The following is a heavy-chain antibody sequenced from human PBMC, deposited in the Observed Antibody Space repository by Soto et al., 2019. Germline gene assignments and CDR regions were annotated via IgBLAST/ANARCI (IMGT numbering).Heavy chain of an antibody. D-gene: IGHD3-9*01. CDR2: ISGSGGST. CDR1: GFTFSSYA. J-gene: IGHJ4*02. Sequence: GGSLRLSCAASGFTFSSYAMSWVRQAPGKGLEWVSAISGSGGSTYYADSVKGRFTISRDNSKNTLYLKMNSLRAEDTAVYYCAKQTKILTGYRTLYFDYWGQGTLVTVSS. CDR3: AKQTKILTGYRTLYFDY. V-gene: IGHV3-23*01.